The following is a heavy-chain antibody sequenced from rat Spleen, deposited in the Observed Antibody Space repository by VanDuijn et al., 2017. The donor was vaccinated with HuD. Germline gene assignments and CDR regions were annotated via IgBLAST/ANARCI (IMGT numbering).Heavy chain of an antibody. CDR2: ITNTGGST. D-gene: IGHD1-10*01. Sequence: EVQLVESGGDLVQPGRSVKLSCAASGFTFSSFPMAWVRQAPTKGLEWVASITNTGGSTYYSGSVKGRFTISRDDAKSTLYLQMNSLRSEETATYYCARHGANSYFDYWGQGVMVTVSS. J-gene: IGHJ2*01. CDR1: GFTFSSFP. V-gene: IGHV5-46*01. CDR3: ARHGANSYFDY.